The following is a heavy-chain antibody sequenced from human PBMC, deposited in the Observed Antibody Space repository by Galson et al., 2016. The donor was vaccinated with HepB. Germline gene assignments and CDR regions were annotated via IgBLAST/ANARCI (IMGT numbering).Heavy chain of an antibody. CDR3: ARDPITYYYGSRASYYMDV. Sequence: TLSLTCTVSGDSIRSGDYYWSWVRQPPGKGLEWIGYIYSSGGTYYNPSLKSRVSISIDTSKNQFSLKMTSATAADTAVYYCARDPITYYYGSRASYYMDVWGKGTTVTVS. CDR2: IYSSGGT. D-gene: IGHD3-22*01. V-gene: IGHV4-30-4*01. CDR1: GDSIRSGDYY. J-gene: IGHJ6*03.